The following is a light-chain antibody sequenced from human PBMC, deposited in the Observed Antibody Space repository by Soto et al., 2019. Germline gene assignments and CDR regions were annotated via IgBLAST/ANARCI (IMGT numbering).Light chain of an antibody. V-gene: IGLV2-8*01. CDR3: SSYAGNSRYV. CDR2: EVS. J-gene: IGLJ1*01. Sequence: QSVLTQPPSASGSPGQSVTISCTGTSSDVGRYNYISWYQQRPGKAPKLITYEVSKRPSGVPDRLSGFKYGNTASLTVSGLQAEDEADYYCSSYAGNSRYVFGTGTKVTVL. CDR1: SSDVGRYNY.